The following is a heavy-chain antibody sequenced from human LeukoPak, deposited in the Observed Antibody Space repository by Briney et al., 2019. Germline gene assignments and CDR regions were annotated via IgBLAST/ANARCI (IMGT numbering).Heavy chain of an antibody. V-gene: IGHV3-7*01. Sequence: GGSLRLSCAASGFTFSSYWMTWVRQAPGKGLEWVANIKQDGGEKYSRDNAKNSLYLQMNSLRAEDTAVYYCARDLLGLPHKYFDSWGQGTLVTVSS. CDR1: GFTFSSYW. D-gene: IGHD3-16*01. CDR2: IKQDGGEK. CDR3: ARDLLGLPHKYFDS. J-gene: IGHJ4*02.